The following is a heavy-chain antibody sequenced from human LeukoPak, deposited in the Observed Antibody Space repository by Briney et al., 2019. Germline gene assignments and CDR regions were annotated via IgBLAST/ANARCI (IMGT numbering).Heavy chain of an antibody. CDR2: INHSGST. J-gene: IGHJ6*02. CDR1: GFTFTTYW. V-gene: IGHV4-4*02. CDR3: ARDSRPLRFYYGMDV. D-gene: IGHD5/OR15-5a*01. Sequence: GSLRLSCAASGFTFTTYWMHWVRQPPGKGLEWIGEINHSGSTNYNPSLESRVTISIDKSKNQFSLNLKSVTAADTAVYYCARDSRPLRFYYGMDVWGQGTTVTVSS.